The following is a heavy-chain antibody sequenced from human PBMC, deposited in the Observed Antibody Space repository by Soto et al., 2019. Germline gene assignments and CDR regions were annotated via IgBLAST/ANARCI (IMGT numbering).Heavy chain of an antibody. Sequence: ASVKVSCKVSGYTLTELSMHWVRQAPGKGLEWMGGFDPEDGETIYAQKFQGRVTMTEDTSTDTAYMELSSLRYEDTAVYYCATLRIYCSSTSCLDYWGQGTLVTVSS. J-gene: IGHJ4*02. D-gene: IGHD2-2*01. CDR3: ATLRIYCSSTSCLDY. CDR2: FDPEDGET. CDR1: GYTLTELS. V-gene: IGHV1-24*01.